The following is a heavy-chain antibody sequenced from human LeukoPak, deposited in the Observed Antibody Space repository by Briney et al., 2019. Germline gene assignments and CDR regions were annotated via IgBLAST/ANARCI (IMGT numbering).Heavy chain of an antibody. CDR2: ISGSGGST. J-gene: IGHJ6*02. D-gene: IGHD4-17*01. Sequence: PGGSLRLSCAASGFTFSSYAMSWVRQAPGKGLEWVSAISGSGGSTYYADSVKGRFTISRDNSKNTLYLQMNSLRAEDTAVYYCAKFVDYGHWWGREYYYYGMDVWGQGTTVTVSS. CDR3: AKFVDYGHWWGREYYYYGMDV. V-gene: IGHV3-23*01. CDR1: GFTFSSYA.